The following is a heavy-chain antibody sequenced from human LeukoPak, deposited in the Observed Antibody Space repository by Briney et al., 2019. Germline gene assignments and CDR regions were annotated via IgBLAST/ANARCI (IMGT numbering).Heavy chain of an antibody. Sequence: SETLSLTCAVYSGSFSGYYWSWIRQPPGKGLEWIGEINHSGSTNFNPSLKSRVTISLDTSKNQVSLKLSSVTAADTAVYYCARSPCSSTSCYYYHGMDVWGQGTTVTVSS. CDR2: INHSGST. CDR3: ARSPCSSTSCYYYHGMDV. J-gene: IGHJ6*02. V-gene: IGHV4-34*01. CDR1: SGSFSGYY. D-gene: IGHD2-2*01.